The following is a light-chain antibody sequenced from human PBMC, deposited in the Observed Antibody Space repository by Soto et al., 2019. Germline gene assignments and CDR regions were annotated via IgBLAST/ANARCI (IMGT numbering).Light chain of an antibody. J-gene: IGKJ2*01. V-gene: IGKV4-1*01. Sequence: DIVMTQSPDSLAVSLGERATINCKSSRSILYSSNNKNYLAWFQQKPGQAPKLLIYWASIRESGVPDRFSGSGSGTDFTLTISSLQAEDVAVYYCQHYYTTPYTFGQGTKLEIK. CDR1: RSILYSSNNKNY. CDR2: WAS. CDR3: QHYYTTPYT.